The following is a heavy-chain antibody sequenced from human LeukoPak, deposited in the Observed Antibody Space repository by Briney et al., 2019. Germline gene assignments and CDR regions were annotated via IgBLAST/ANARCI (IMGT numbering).Heavy chain of an antibody. J-gene: IGHJ3*02. CDR3: ARDMYGGNGDAFDI. CDR1: GFTFSNYA. CDR2: CGSAT. V-gene: IGHV3-23*01. D-gene: IGHD4-23*01. Sequence: GGSLRLSCAASGFTFSNYAMSWVRQAPGEGLEWVSTCGSATHYADSVKGRFTISRDNSKNTLYLQMNSLRAEDTAVYYCARDMYGGNGDAFDIWGQGTMVTVSS.